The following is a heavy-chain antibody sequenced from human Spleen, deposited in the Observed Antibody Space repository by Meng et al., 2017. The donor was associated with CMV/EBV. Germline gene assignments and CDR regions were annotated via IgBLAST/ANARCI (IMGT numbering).Heavy chain of an antibody. CDR2: IYSGGST. V-gene: IGHV3-53*01. J-gene: IGHJ4*02. Sequence: GGSLRLSCAASGFTVSSNYMSWVRQAPGEGLEWVSVIYSGGSTYYADSVKGRFTISRDNSKNTLYLQMNSLRAEDTAVYYCARRLGDGYSLDYWGQGTLVTVSS. CDR3: ARRLGDGYSLDY. D-gene: IGHD5-24*01. CDR1: GFTVSSNY.